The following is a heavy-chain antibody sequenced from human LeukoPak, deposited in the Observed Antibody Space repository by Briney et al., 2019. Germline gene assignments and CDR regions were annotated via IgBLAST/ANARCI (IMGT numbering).Heavy chain of an antibody. CDR1: GFTFSSYA. Sequence: GGSLRLPCAGSGFTFSSYAMSWVRQAPGEGLEWVSTISSTGDNTYYADSVKGRFTISRDNSKNTLYLQMNSLRAEDTAVYYCAKRIVGCSGGTCFSTFDYWGQGTLVTVSS. V-gene: IGHV3-23*01. CDR3: AKRIVGCSGGTCFSTFDY. J-gene: IGHJ4*02. D-gene: IGHD2-15*01. CDR2: ISSTGDNT.